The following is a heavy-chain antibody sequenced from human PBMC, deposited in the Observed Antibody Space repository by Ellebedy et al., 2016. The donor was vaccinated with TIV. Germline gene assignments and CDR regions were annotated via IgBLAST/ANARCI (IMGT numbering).Heavy chain of an antibody. CDR1: GFTFGDYA. CDR2: IRSKAYGGTT. V-gene: IGHV3-49*04. D-gene: IGHD6-13*01. CDR3: TRDLTTLAAAGTGIYYYTMDV. Sequence: GESLKISCTASGFTFGDYAMSWVRQAPGKGLEWVSFIRSKAYGGTTEYAASVKGRFTISRDDSKSIAYLQMNSLKAEDTAVYYCTRDLTTLAAAGTGIYYYTMDVWGQGTTVTVSS. J-gene: IGHJ6*02.